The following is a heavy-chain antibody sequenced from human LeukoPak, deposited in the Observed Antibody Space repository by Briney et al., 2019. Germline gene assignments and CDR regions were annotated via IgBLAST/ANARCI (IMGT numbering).Heavy chain of an antibody. D-gene: IGHD3-22*01. CDR2: ISYDGSNK. Sequence: GGSLRLSCAASGFTFSSYGMHWVRQAPGKGLEWVAVISYDGSNKYYADSVKGRFTISRDNSKNTLYLQMNSLRAEDTAVYYCAKDDSSGYHEYFQHWGQGTLVTVSS. CDR1: GFTFSSYG. CDR3: AKDDSSGYHEYFQH. V-gene: IGHV3-30*18. J-gene: IGHJ1*01.